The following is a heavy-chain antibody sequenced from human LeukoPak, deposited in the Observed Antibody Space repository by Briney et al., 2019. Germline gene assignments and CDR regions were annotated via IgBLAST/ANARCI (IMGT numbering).Heavy chain of an antibody. Sequence: GASVKVSCKASGYTFTSYGISWVRQAPGQGLEWMGWISAYNGNTNYAQKLQGRVTMTTDTSTSTAYMELRSLRSDDTAVYYCSRDAVVVVAASQYYSYYGMDVWGQGTTVTVSS. D-gene: IGHD2-15*01. J-gene: IGHJ6*02. V-gene: IGHV1-18*01. CDR1: GYTFTSYG. CDR3: SRDAVVVVAASQYYSYYGMDV. CDR2: ISAYNGNT.